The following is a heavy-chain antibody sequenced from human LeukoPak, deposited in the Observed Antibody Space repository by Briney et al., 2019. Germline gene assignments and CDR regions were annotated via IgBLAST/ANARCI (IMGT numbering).Heavy chain of an antibody. CDR3: ARDAGRAGDAFDI. CDR1: GFTFRSYW. V-gene: IGHV3-7*03. CDR2: IKKDGSEK. J-gene: IGHJ3*02. D-gene: IGHD1-26*01. Sequence: GGSLRLSCAASGFTFRSYWMSWVRQAPGKGLGWVASIKKDGSEKYYVDSVKGRFTVSRDNAKNSLYLQMNSLRVEDTAMYYCARDAGRAGDAFDIWGQGTMVTVSS.